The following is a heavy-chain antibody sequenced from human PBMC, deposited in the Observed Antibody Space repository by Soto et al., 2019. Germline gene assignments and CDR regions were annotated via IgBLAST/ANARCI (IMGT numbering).Heavy chain of an antibody. Sequence: EVQLLESGGGLVQPGGSLRLSCAASGFTFSNYAMSWVRQAPGKGLEWVSAISGSGNNTYYADSVKGRFTISRDNSKNTLFLQMNSLRAEDTAVYYCANGAVSKLNWFDPWGQGTLVTVSS. J-gene: IGHJ5*02. CDR3: ANGAVSKLNWFDP. CDR1: GFTFSNYA. D-gene: IGHD6-19*01. V-gene: IGHV3-23*01. CDR2: ISGSGNNT.